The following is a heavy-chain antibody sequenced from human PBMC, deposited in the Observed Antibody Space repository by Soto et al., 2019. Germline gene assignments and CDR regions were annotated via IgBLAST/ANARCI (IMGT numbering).Heavy chain of an antibody. V-gene: IGHV4-59*01. CDR2: YSGFT. J-gene: IGHJ4*02. CDR1: GGSLTRYY. D-gene: IGHD4-17*01. Sequence: PSETLSLTFTVSGGSLTRYYWSWIRQPPGKGLEWIGGYSGFTDYNPSLESRATISVDHSKNQFSLTLRSVTAADSAVYYCARDYGDYSFFFDFWGQGAPVTVSS. CDR3: ARDYGDYSFFFDF.